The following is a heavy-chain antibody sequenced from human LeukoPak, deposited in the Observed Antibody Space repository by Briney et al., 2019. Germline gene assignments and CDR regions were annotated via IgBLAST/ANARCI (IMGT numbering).Heavy chain of an antibody. Sequence: GGSLRLSCAASGFTFGDYYTKWIRQAPGKGLDWVSYIRSSGRLTNYADSVKGRFTISRDSAKNSLYLQMNSLRAEETAVYYCASSSSPLGPLNWFDPWGQGTLVTVSS. D-gene: IGHD6-13*01. J-gene: IGHJ5*02. CDR1: GFTFGDYY. CDR3: ASSSSPLGPLNWFDP. CDR2: IRSSGRLT. V-gene: IGHV3-11*03.